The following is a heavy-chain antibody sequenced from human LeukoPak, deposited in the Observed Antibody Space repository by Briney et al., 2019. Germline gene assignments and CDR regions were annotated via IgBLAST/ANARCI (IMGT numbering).Heavy chain of an antibody. V-gene: IGHV4-59*01. CDR1: GGSIRTNY. CDR2: AHSRGHT. CDR3: ARDSYDYDSHFEDVFDS. D-gene: IGHD5-18*01. Sequence: SETLSLTCTVSGGSIRTNYWSWIRQAPGKGLEWIGYAHSRGHTRSDPSLESRVTISVDMSNNHLSLRLTSVTAADTAVYYCARDSYDYDSHFEDVFDSWGQGTMVTVSS. J-gene: IGHJ3*01.